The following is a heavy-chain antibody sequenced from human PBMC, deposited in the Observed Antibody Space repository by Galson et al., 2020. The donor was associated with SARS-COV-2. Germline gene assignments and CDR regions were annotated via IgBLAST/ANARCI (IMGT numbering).Heavy chain of an antibody. J-gene: IGHJ6*02. Sequence: ASVKVSCNASGYSFTGYYIHWVRQAPGQGLEWMGWINPDTGGTNYAQSFQGRVTMTRDTSISTAYLELSSLRSDDTAVYHCAKNYDFWSGYHTDYYYAMDVWGQGTTVNVFS. CDR1: GYSFTGYY. CDR3: AKNYDFWSGYHTDYYYAMDV. V-gene: IGHV1-2*02. CDR2: INPDTGGT. D-gene: IGHD3-3*01.